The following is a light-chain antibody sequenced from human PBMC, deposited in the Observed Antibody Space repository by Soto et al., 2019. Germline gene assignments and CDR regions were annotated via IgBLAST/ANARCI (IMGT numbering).Light chain of an antibody. CDR2: RGS. CDR3: KAYGPSARWI. V-gene: IGKV3-20*01. CDR1: QNIRGNE. Sequence: EVVLTQSPGTLSLSPGERATLSCRASQNIRGNELAWYQQKPGQAPRLLIYRGSTRATGIPDRFSGRGSGTDFPLPLSRVERGYLRWYYGKAYGPSARWIFGQGPKVEI. J-gene: IGKJ1*01.